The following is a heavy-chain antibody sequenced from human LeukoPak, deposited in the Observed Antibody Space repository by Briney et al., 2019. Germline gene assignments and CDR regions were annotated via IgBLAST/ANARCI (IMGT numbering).Heavy chain of an antibody. CDR2: IWYDGSNK. D-gene: IGHD6-13*01. Sequence: GGSLRLSCAASGFTFSSYGMNWVRQAPGKGLEWVAVIWYDGSNKYYADSVKGRFTISRDNSKNTLYLQMNSLRAEDTAVYYCARKRWSSWYRAYYYGMDVWGQGTTVTVSS. CDR1: GFTFSSYG. J-gene: IGHJ6*02. V-gene: IGHV3-33*01. CDR3: ARKRWSSWYRAYYYGMDV.